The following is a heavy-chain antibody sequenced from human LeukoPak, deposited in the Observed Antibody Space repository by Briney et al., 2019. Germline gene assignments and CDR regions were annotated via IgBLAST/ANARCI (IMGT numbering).Heavy chain of an antibody. CDR3: AGGSRRDGYDY. Sequence: KFQGRITVSRDTSVGTAYMDLSSLRPEDTAVYYCAGGSRRDGYDYWGQGTLVTVSS. V-gene: IGHV1-2*02. J-gene: IGHJ4*02. D-gene: IGHD5-24*01.